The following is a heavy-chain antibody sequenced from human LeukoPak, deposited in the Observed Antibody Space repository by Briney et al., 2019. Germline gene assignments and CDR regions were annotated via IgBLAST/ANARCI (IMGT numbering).Heavy chain of an antibody. V-gene: IGHV3-23*01. Sequence: PGGSRKLSCAASGFNFKLSAMTWVRQAPGKGLEWVSAIGGTGDVTYYADSVKGRFVISRDNSRNTLYLQMDSLRVEDTATYYCARDRGPSVGIDNNWFDPWGQGTLVIVSS. CDR2: IGGTGDVT. J-gene: IGHJ5*02. D-gene: IGHD1-26*01. CDR3: ARDRGPSVGIDNNWFDP. CDR1: GFNFKLSA.